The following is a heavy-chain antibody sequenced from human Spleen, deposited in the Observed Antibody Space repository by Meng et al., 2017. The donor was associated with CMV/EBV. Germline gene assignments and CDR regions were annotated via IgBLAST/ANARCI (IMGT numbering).Heavy chain of an antibody. D-gene: IGHD5-18*01. CDR3: ARAFVHTAMVTYYYGLDV. CDR2: IDSDGSTT. CDR1: GFTFSSYT. V-gene: IGHV3-74*01. Sequence: GGSLRLSCAASGFTFSSYTMKWVRQAPGKGLVWVSRIDSDGSTTSYADSVKGRFTISRDNAKKTLYLQMNSLRAEDTAVYYCARAFVHTAMVTYYYGLDVWGQGTTVTVSS. J-gene: IGHJ6*02.